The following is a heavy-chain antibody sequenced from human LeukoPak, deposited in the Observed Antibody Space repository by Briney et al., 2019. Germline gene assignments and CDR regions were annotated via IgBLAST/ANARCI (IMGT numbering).Heavy chain of an antibody. CDR2: ISSSSSTI. Sequence: GGSLRLSCAASGFTFSSYSMNWVRQAPGKGLEWVSYISSSSSTIYYADSVKGRFTISRDNAKNSLYLQMNSLRAEDTAVYYCARDRSGYLNSYFDYWGQGTLVTVSS. D-gene: IGHD3-22*01. J-gene: IGHJ4*02. V-gene: IGHV3-48*01. CDR3: ARDRSGYLNSYFDY. CDR1: GFTFSSYS.